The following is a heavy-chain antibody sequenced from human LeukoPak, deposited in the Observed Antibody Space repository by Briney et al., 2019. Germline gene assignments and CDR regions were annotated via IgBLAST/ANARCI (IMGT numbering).Heavy chain of an antibody. Sequence: RGESLKISCKDSGYSFTSYWIGWVRQMPGKGLEWMGIIYPGDSDTRYSPSFQGQVTIPADKSINTAYLQWSSLKASDTAIYYCARRGEAMDPFDYWGQGTLVTVSS. V-gene: IGHV5-51*01. CDR2: IYPGDSDT. CDR3: ARRGEAMDPFDY. D-gene: IGHD5-18*01. CDR1: GYSFTSYW. J-gene: IGHJ4*02.